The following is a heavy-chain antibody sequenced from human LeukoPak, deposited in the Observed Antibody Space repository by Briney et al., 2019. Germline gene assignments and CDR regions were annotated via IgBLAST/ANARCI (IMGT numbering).Heavy chain of an antibody. J-gene: IGHJ4*02. CDR2: INPNSGGT. D-gene: IGHD3-10*01. CDR1: GYTFTGYY. Sequence: ASVKVSCKASGYTFTGYYMHWVRQAPGQGLEWMGWINPNSGGTNYAQKFQGRVTMTRDTSISTAYMELSRLRSDDTAVYYCARDNGSGSYGVDYWGQGTLVTVSS. CDR3: ARDNGSGSYGVDY. V-gene: IGHV1-2*02.